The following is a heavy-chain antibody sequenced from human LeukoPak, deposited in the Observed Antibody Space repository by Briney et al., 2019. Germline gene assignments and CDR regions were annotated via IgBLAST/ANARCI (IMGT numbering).Heavy chain of an antibody. CDR1: GDSISSGDYY. CDR2: IYYSGNT. D-gene: IGHD3-3*02. V-gene: IGHV4-30-4*01. CDR3: ARGRRSISLFSAFRYFDL. Sequence: SETLSLTCTVSGDSISSGDYYWSWIRQPPGKGLEWIGCIYYSGNTYYNPSLKSRVTISVDTSRNQFPLKLSSVTAADTAVYYCARGRRSISLFSAFRYFDLWGRGTLVTVSS. J-gene: IGHJ2*01.